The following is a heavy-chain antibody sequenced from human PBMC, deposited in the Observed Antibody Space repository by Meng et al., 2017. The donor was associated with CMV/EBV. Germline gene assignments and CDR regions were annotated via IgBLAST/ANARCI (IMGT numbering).Heavy chain of an antibody. V-gene: IGHV3-15*01. CDR3: TTHPGFDDY. J-gene: IGHJ4*02. D-gene: IGHD3-3*01. CDR1: GFTFSNAW. Sequence: EVQLVESGGGLVKPGXXXXLSCAASGFTFSNAWMSWVRQAPGKGPEWVGRIKSKTDGGTTDYAAPVKGRFTISRDDSKNTLYLQMNSLKTEDTAVYYCTTHPGFDDYWGQGTLVTVSS. CDR2: IKSKTDGGTT.